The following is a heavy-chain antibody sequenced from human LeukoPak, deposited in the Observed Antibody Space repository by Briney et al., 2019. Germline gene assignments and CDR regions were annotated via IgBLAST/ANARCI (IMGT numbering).Heavy chain of an antibody. D-gene: IGHD2-15*01. CDR1: GFTFSIYT. V-gene: IGHV3-48*01. CDR3: VRDSSWAFDI. CDR2: ILTSNSIT. J-gene: IGHJ3*02. Sequence: GGSLRLSCAASGFTFSIYTMNWVRQAPGKGLEWISFILTSNSITHYADSVKGRFTISRDNAKNSLYLQMNSLRAEDAAVYYCVRDSSWAFDIWGQGTMATVSS.